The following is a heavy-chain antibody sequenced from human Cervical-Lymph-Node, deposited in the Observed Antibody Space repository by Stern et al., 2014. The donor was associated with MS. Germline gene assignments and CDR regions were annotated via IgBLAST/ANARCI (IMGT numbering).Heavy chain of an antibody. CDR1: GFTFTNYW. CDR2: IYPGDSDT. Sequence: EVQLVQSGAEVKKPGESLKISCKGSGFTFTNYWIAWVRQMPGKGLEWMGVIYPGDSDTTYSPSFQGQVTISADRSINTAYLQWNSLRPSDTAMYYCAIQRDLHYGGKPIDYWGQGTLVAVSS. J-gene: IGHJ4*02. CDR3: AIQRDLHYGGKPIDY. V-gene: IGHV5-51*01. D-gene: IGHD4-23*01.